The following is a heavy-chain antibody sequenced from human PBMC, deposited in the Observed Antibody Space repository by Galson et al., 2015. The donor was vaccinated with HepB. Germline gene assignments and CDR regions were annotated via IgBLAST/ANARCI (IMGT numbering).Heavy chain of an antibody. J-gene: IGHJ4*02. D-gene: IGHD3-22*01. V-gene: IGHV3-23*01. CDR1: GFTFSSYA. CDR3: AKGGSYDSSGYFHRGAFDF. CDR2: ISGSGGNT. Sequence: SLRLSCAASGFTFSSYAMSWVRQAPGKGLEWVSAISGSGGNTYYRDSVKGRFTISRDNSKNILYLQVNSLRAEDTAVYYCAKGGSYDSSGYFHRGAFDFWGQGTLVTVSS.